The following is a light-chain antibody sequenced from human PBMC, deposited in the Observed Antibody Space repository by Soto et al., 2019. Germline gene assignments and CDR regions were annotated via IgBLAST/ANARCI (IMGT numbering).Light chain of an antibody. CDR2: SAS. CDR3: QQSYITPLFA. J-gene: IGKJ3*01. V-gene: IGKV1-39*01. Sequence: DLQMTQSPSSLSASVGDRITITCRSSQNIDNRINWYQQTPGKAPKLLIHSASSLHSGVPSRFSGSGSGTEFTLTISGLQPDDFATYFCQQSYITPLFAFGPGTKVDLQ. CDR1: QNIDNR.